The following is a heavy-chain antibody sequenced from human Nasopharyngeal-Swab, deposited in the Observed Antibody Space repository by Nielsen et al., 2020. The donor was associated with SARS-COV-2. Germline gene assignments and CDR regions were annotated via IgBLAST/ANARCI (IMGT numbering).Heavy chain of an antibody. CDR3: AKVPEPGGYQVLSWFDP. D-gene: IGHD4/OR15-4a*01. Sequence: GESLKISCAASGFTFSDYGMNWVRQAPGKGLEWVSGISGSGYSTYYADSVKGRFTSSRDNSKNTLYLQMNSLRAEDTAVYYCAKVPEPGGYQVLSWFDPWGQGTLVTVSS. CDR1: GFTFSDYG. V-gene: IGHV3-23*01. CDR2: ISGSGYST. J-gene: IGHJ5*02.